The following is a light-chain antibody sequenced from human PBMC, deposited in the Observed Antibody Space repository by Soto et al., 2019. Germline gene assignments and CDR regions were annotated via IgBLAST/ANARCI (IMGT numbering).Light chain of an antibody. V-gene: IGKV1-39*01. Sequence: DIQMTQSPSSLSASVGDRVTITCRASQSISSYVKWYQQKPGKAPKLLIYAASSLQSGVPSRFSGTGSGTDFTLTISSLQPEDFATYYCQQSYSTPPYTFGQGTKLEIK. J-gene: IGKJ2*01. CDR1: QSISSY. CDR3: QQSYSTPPYT. CDR2: AAS.